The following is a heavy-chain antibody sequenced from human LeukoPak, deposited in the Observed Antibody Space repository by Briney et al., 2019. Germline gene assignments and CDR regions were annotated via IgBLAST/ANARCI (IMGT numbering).Heavy chain of an antibody. CDR3: ATPLGLYRLPMGYSSSWSFDY. CDR1: GYTLTELS. CDR2: FDPEDGET. Sequence: GASVKVSCEVSGYTLTELSMHWVRQAPGKGLEWMGGFDPEDGETIYAQKFQGRVTMTEDTSTDTAYMELSSLRSEDTAVYYCATPLGLYRLPMGYSSSWSFDYWGQGTLVTVSS. D-gene: IGHD6-13*01. J-gene: IGHJ4*02. V-gene: IGHV1-24*01.